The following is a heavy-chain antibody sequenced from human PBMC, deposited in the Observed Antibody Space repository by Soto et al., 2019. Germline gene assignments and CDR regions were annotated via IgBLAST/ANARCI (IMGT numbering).Heavy chain of an antibody. Sequence: SETLSLTCTVSGGSISSSSYYWGWIRQPPGKGLEWIGSIYYSGSTYYNPSLKSRVTISVDTSKNQFSLKLSSVTAADTAVYYCARHSSLAAAGILWFDPWGQGTLVTVSS. J-gene: IGHJ5*02. V-gene: IGHV4-39*01. CDR1: GGSISSSSYY. D-gene: IGHD6-13*01. CDR3: ARHSSLAAAGILWFDP. CDR2: IYYSGST.